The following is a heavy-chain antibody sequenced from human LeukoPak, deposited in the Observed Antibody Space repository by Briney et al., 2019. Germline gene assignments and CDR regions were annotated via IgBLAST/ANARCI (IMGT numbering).Heavy chain of an antibody. D-gene: IGHD2-15*01. CDR2: IHYSGRT. CDR3: ARHSDDCSGSTCYDY. J-gene: IGHJ4*02. Sequence: SETLSLTCTVSGGSIRSYHWSWIRQPPGKGLEWLGYIHYSGRTYYNPSLKSRVTISVDTSKNQFSLKLSSVTAADTAVYYCARHSDDCSGSTCYDYWGQGTLVTVSS. V-gene: IGHV4-59*08. CDR1: GGSIRSYH.